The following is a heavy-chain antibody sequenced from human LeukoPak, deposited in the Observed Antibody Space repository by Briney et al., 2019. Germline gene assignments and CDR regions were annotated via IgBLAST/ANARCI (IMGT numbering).Heavy chain of an antibody. J-gene: IGHJ4*02. CDR3: ARAGEINNWYRGDFDH. Sequence: PGGSLRLSCALSGFTFSNYGMHWGGQAPGQGPVWVSRIKSDGSSTRFADSVQGRFTISRDNGKNTLSLQMNSLRAEDTAVYYCARAGEINNWYRGDFDHWGQGALVTVSS. CDR1: GFTFSNYG. CDR2: IKSDGSST. V-gene: IGHV3-74*01. D-gene: IGHD1-1*01.